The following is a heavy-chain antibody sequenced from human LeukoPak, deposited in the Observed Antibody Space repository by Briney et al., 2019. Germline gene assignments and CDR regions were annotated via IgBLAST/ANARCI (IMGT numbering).Heavy chain of an antibody. CDR1: GFTFSSFG. J-gene: IGHJ1*01. Sequence: GRSLRLSCAASGFTFSSFGMHWVRQAPGKGLEWVAVISYDGSNKYYADSVKGRFTISRDNSKGTLYLQMHSLKTEDTAVYYCAKDGTGDYDTTGYYLLGHFQCWGQGTLVTVSS. CDR2: ISYDGSNK. V-gene: IGHV3-30*18. CDR3: AKDGTGDYDTTGYYLLGHFQC. D-gene: IGHD3-22*01.